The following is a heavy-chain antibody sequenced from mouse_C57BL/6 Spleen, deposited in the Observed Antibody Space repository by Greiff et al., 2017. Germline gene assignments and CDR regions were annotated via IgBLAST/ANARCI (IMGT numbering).Heavy chain of an antibody. J-gene: IGHJ1*03. CDR3: AHYGNYGYFDV. CDR2: IYPGDGDT. Sequence: VQLQESGPELVKPGASVKISCKASGYAFSSSWMNWVKQRPGKGLEWIGRIYPGDGDTNYNGKFKGKATLTADKSSSTAYMQLSSLTSEDSAVYFCAHYGNYGYFDVWGTGTTVTVSS. V-gene: IGHV1-82*01. CDR1: GYAFSSSW. D-gene: IGHD2-1*01.